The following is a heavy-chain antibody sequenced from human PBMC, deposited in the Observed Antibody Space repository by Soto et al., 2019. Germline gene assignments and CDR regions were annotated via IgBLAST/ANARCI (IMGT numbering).Heavy chain of an antibody. Sequence: SETLSLTCAVSGYSISSSNWWGWIRQPPEKGLEWIGNIYYSGSAYYNPSLKSRVTMSVDTSKNQFSLKLSSVTAVDTAVYYCATSNKGDSSSLWTVWGQGSLVTVSS. CDR2: IYYSGSA. CDR1: GYSISSSNW. J-gene: IGHJ4*02. D-gene: IGHD6-13*01. CDR3: ATSNKGDSSSLWTV. V-gene: IGHV4-28*01.